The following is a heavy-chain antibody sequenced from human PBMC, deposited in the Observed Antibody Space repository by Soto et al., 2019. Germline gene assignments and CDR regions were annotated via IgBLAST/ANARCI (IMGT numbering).Heavy chain of an antibody. V-gene: IGHV1-18*01. Sequence: ASVKVSCKASGYTFTSYGISWVRQAPGQGLEWMGWISAYNGNTNYAQKLQGRVTMTTDTSTSTAYMELRSLRSDDTAMYYCAREDDSNYCSGGSCYSGPWGQGTMVTVYS. CDR2: ISAYNGNT. D-gene: IGHD2-15*01. J-gene: IGHJ5*02. CDR1: GYTFTSYG. CDR3: AREDDSNYCSGGSCYSGP.